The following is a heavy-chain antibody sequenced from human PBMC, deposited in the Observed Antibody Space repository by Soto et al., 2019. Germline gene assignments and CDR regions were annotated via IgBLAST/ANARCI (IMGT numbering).Heavy chain of an antibody. D-gene: IGHD2-2*01. CDR3: ARDHQLQYYYYGMDV. CDR2: ISYDGSNK. CDR1: GFTFSSYA. Sequence: LRLSCAASGFTFSSYAMHWVRQAPGKGLEWVAVISYDGSNKYYADSVKGRFTISRDNSKNTLYLQMNSLRAEDTAVYYCARDHQLQYYYYGMDVWGQGTTVTVSS. V-gene: IGHV3-30-3*01. J-gene: IGHJ6*02.